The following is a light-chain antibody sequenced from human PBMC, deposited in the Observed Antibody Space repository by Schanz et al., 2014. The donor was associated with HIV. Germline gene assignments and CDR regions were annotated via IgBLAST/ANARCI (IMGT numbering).Light chain of an antibody. CDR1: SSDVGGYNY. J-gene: IGLJ2*01. CDR3: TSYTSRGTVI. CDR2: DVS. Sequence: QSALTQPASVSGTPGQSITISCTGSSSDVGGYNYVSWYQQHPGKPPKLMISDVSNRPSGVSSRFSASKSGSAASLTIFGLQTEDEALYFCTSYTSRGTVIFGGGTKLT. V-gene: IGLV2-14*03.